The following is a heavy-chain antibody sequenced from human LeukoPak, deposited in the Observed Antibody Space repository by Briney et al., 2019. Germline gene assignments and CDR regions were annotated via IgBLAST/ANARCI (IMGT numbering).Heavy chain of an antibody. CDR3: ARDGYCSSTSCYDYMDV. V-gene: IGHV1-46*01. CDR1: GGTFSSYA. J-gene: IGHJ6*03. D-gene: IGHD2-2*01. CDR2: INPSGGST. Sequence: ASVKVSCKASGGTFSSYAISWVRQAPGQGLEWMGIINPSGGSTSYAQKFQGRVTMTRDTSTSTVYMELSSLRSEDTAVYYCARDGYCSSTSCYDYMDVWGKGTTVTISS.